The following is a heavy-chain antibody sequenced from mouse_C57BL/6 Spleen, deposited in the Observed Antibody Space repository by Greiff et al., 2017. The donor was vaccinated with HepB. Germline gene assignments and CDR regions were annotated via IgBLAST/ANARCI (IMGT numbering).Heavy chain of an antibody. D-gene: IGHD2-3*01. V-gene: IGHV5-4*03. CDR2: ISDGGSYT. CDR3: ARRDGYFDY. J-gene: IGHJ2*01. Sequence: DVKLQESGGGFVKPGGSLKLSCAASGFTFSSYAMSWVRQTPEKRLAWVATISDGGSYTYYPDNVKGRFTSSRDNAKNNLYLQMSHLKSEDTAMYYCARRDGYFDYWGQGTTLTVSS. CDR1: GFTFSSYA.